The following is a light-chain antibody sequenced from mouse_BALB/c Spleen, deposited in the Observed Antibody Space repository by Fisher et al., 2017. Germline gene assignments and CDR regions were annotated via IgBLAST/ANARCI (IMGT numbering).Light chain of an antibody. CDR1: SSVSSSY. CDR2: STS. CDR3: QLGSSIYT. J-gene: IGKJ2*01. V-gene: IGKV4-57-1*01. Sequence: DIVLTQSTAIMSASPGEKVTMTCRASSSVSSSYLHWYQQKSGASPKLWIYSTSNLASGVPARFSGSGSGTSYSLTIGTMEAEDVATYYCQLGSSIYTFGGGTKLEIK.